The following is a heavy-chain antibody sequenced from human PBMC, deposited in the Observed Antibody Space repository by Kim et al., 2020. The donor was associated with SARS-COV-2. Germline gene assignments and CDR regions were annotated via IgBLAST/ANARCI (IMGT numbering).Heavy chain of an antibody. CDR1: GFTFSSYA. CDR3: AKYMGVKDIVAIDY. Sequence: GGSLRLSCAASGFTFSSYAMSWVRQAPGKGLEWVSVIYSGGSSTYYADSVKGRFTISRDNSKNTLYLQMNSLRAEDTAVYYCAKYMGVKDIVAIDYWGQGTLVTVSS. V-gene: IGHV3-23*03. J-gene: IGHJ4*02. CDR2: IYSGGSST. D-gene: IGHD5-12*01.